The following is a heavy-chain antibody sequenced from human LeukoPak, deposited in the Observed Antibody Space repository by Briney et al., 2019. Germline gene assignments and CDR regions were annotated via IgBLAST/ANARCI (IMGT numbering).Heavy chain of an antibody. CDR1: GFTFSSYA. CDR2: ISGSGGST. CDR3: PKSVPQLGSAFDI. J-gene: IGHJ3*02. Sequence: GGSLRLSCAASGFTFSSYAMSGLRQAPGKGLEWVSAISGSGGSTYYADSVKGRFTISRDNSKTTLYLQMNSLRAEDTAVYYCPKSVPQLGSAFDIWGQGTMVTVSS. V-gene: IGHV3-23*01. D-gene: IGHD2-2*01.